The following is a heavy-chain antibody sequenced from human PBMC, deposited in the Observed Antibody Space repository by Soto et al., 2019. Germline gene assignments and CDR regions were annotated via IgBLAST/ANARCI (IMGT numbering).Heavy chain of an antibody. CDR3: AKDLAKWSYGDFYYYYYMDV. J-gene: IGHJ6*03. Sequence: GGSLRLSCAASGFTFSSYAMSWVRQAPGKGLEWVSAISGSGGSTYYADSVKGRFTISRDNSKNKLYLQMNSLRAEDTAVYYCAKDLAKWSYGDFYYYYYMDVWGKGTTVTVSS. CDR2: ISGSGGST. CDR1: GFTFSSYA. V-gene: IGHV3-23*01. D-gene: IGHD4-17*01.